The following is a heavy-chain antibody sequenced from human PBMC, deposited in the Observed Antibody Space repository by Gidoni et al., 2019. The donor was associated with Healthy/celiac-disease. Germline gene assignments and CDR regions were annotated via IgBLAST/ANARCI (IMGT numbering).Heavy chain of an antibody. V-gene: IGHV4-59*01. Sequence: QVQLQESGPGLVTPSETLSLTCTVSGGTISSYYWRWIRQPPGKGLACLGYIYYSGSTNYNPSLKSRVTISVDTSKNQFSLKLSSVTAADTAVYYCARDPRYYYDSSGHWYFDLWGRGTLVTVSS. CDR3: ARDPRYYYDSSGHWYFDL. D-gene: IGHD3-22*01. J-gene: IGHJ2*01. CDR2: IYYSGST. CDR1: GGTISSYY.